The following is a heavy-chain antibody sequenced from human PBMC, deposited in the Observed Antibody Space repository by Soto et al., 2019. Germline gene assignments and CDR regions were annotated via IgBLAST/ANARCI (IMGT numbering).Heavy chain of an antibody. CDR3: ARGGVSTRTFDY. D-gene: IGHD3-3*01. CDR2: IDPSDSQT. CDR1: GYSFAGYW. Sequence: GESLKISCKGSGYSFAGYWITWVRQKPGKGLEWMGRIDPSDSQTYYSPSFQGQVTISAYKSISSAYLQWSSLRASDTAMYYCARGGVSTRTFDYWGQGTPVTVSS. V-gene: IGHV5-10-1*04. J-gene: IGHJ4*02.